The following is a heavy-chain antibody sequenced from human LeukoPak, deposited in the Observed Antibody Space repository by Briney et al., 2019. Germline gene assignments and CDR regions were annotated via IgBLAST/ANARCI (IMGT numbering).Heavy chain of an antibody. CDR3: ARLLYSSGWYSAFDI. V-gene: IGHV4-39*01. CDR2: IYYTGST. J-gene: IGHJ3*02. CDR1: GASISGGTYY. Sequence: SETLSLTCSVSGASISGGTYYWGWIRQPPGKGLEWIGSIYYTGSTYDNPSLKSRVTISVDTSKNQFSLKLSSVTAADTAVYYCARLLYSSGWYSAFDIWGQGTMVTVSS. D-gene: IGHD6-19*01.